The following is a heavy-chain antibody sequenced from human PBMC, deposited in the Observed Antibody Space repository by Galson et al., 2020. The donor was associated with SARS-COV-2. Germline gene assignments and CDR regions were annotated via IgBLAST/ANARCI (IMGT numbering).Heavy chain of an antibody. J-gene: IGHJ4*02. Sequence: GGSLRLSCAASGFTFSSYWMHLVRQAPGKGLVWVSRIYSEGSSTSYADSVKGLFTIPGDNAKNTLYLQMNSLRAEDTAVYYCARGDMGNDYFDYWGQGTLVTVSS. D-gene: IGHD7-27*01. V-gene: IGHV3-74*01. CDR3: ARGDMGNDYFDY. CDR1: GFTFSSYW. CDR2: IYSEGSST.